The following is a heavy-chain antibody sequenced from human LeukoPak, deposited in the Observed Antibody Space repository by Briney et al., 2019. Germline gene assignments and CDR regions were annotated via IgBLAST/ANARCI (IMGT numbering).Heavy chain of an antibody. CDR2: INSDGINT. J-gene: IGHJ6*03. Sequence: GGSLRLSCAASGFTFSNYWMHWVRQAPGKGLVWVSRINSDGINTSYADSVKGRFTISRDNAKNTLNLQMNSLRAEDTAVYYCARARDDYGDYPYYYYYYMDVWGKGTTVTVSS. CDR1: GFTFSNYW. V-gene: IGHV3-74*01. D-gene: IGHD4-17*01. CDR3: ARARDDYGDYPYYYYYYMDV.